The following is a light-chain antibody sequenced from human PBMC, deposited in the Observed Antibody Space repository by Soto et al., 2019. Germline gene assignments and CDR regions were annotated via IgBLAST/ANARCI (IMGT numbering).Light chain of an antibody. Sequence: EIVLTQSPATLSLSPGERATLSCRASQSVNNFLAWYQQRPGQAPRLLMYEASNRATGVPARFSGSGSGTDFTLTISSLEPEDFAVYYCQQRGDWPPITFGQGTRLEIK. V-gene: IGKV3-11*01. CDR1: QSVNNF. CDR2: EAS. CDR3: QQRGDWPPIT. J-gene: IGKJ5*01.